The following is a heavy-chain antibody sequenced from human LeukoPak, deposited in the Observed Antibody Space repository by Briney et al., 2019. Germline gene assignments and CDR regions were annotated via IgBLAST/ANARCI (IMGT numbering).Heavy chain of an antibody. D-gene: IGHD6-19*01. V-gene: IGHV4-59*01. CDR2: IYYSGST. CDR1: GGSFSGYY. Sequence: PSETLSLTCAVYGGSFSGYYWSWIRQPPGKGLEWIGYIYYSGSTNYNPSLKSRVTISVDTSKNQFSLKLSSMTAADTAVYYCAREGSSGRLDYWGQGTLVTVSS. J-gene: IGHJ4*02. CDR3: AREGSSGRLDY.